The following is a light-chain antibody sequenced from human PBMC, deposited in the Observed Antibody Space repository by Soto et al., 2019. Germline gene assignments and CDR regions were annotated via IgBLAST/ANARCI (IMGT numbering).Light chain of an antibody. CDR2: RNS. CDR3: AAWDDNLSGFYV. Sequence: QSVLTQSPSASGTPGQRVTISCSGSASTIGRHYVYWYQQLPGTAPKLLIYRNSQRPSGVPDRFSGSKYGTSASLAISGLRSEDEADYYCAAWDDNLSGFYVFGDGTKLTVL. J-gene: IGLJ1*01. V-gene: IGLV1-47*01. CDR1: ASTIGRHY.